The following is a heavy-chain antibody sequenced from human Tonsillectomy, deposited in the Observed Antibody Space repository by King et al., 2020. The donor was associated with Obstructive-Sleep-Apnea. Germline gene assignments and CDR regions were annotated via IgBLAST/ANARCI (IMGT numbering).Heavy chain of an antibody. Sequence: LQLQESGPGLVKPSETLSLTCTVSGGSISSSSYYWGWIRQPPGKGLEWIGSIYYSGNTYYNPSLKSRVTISVDTSKNQFSLNLSSVTAADTAVYYCARQHVLTVVVDVWGQGTTVTVSS. CDR1: GGSISSSSYY. J-gene: IGHJ6*02. CDR3: ARQHVLTVVVDV. V-gene: IGHV4-39*01. CDR2: IYYSGNT. D-gene: IGHD3-9*01.